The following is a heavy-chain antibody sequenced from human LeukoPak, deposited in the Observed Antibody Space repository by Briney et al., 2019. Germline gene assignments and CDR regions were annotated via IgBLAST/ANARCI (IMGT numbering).Heavy chain of an antibody. Sequence: PSETLSLTCSVSGYSISSDYYWGWIRQPPGKGLEWTGSIYHSGRSFWNASVKSRASTTVDTSKNQFSLNLSSVTAADTAVYYCARASYYSERSGYTFHFDYWGQGTLVTVSS. CDR1: GYSISSDYY. J-gene: IGHJ4*02. D-gene: IGHD3-22*01. CDR3: ARASYYSERSGYTFHFDY. V-gene: IGHV4-38-2*02. CDR2: IYHSGRS.